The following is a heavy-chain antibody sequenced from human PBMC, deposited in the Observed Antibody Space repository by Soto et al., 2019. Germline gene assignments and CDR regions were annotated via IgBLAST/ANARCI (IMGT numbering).Heavy chain of an antibody. CDR2: IYWDDNK. CDR3: ARSFDVSGFFPDVDN. D-gene: IGHD5-12*01. V-gene: IGHV2-5*02. J-gene: IGHJ4*02. Sequence: QITLKESGPTLVKPTQTLTLTCTFSGFSLSTSGVGVGWIRQPPGKALEWLALIYWDDNKRYSPSLKSRLTTSKDTPKNQVVLTMTNMDPVDTATSYCARSFDVSGFFPDVDNWGQGSLVTVSS. CDR1: GFSLSTSGVG.